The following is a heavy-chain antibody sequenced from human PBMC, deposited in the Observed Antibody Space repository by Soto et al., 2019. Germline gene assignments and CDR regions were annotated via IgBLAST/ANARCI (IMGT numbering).Heavy chain of an antibody. CDR3: ARDSHPRGVTAYNGFD. Sequence: TLSLTCTVSGGYISSGGYYWSWIRQHPGKSMECTGYIYYNASTYYNPSLKSRVTISVNTSKNQVSLKLSSVTAADTAVYYCARDSHPRGVTAYNGFD. CDR2: IYYNAST. J-gene: IGHJ5*01. D-gene: IGHD2-21*02. CDR1: GGYISSGGYY. V-gene: IGHV4-31*03.